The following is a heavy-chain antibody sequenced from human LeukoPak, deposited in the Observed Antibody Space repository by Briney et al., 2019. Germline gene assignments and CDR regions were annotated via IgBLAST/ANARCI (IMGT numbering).Heavy chain of an antibody. CDR1: GFTFNNFW. Sequence: GGSLRLSCTASGFTFNNFWMHWVRQTPGKGLVWVSRISKDGSTTNYADSVKGRFTISRDNAKNTLYLQMNSLAAEDAALYYCARGASSGYRIDYWGQGTLVPVSA. J-gene: IGHJ4*02. D-gene: IGHD5-18*01. CDR3: ARGASSGYRIDY. CDR2: ISKDGSTT. V-gene: IGHV3-74*01.